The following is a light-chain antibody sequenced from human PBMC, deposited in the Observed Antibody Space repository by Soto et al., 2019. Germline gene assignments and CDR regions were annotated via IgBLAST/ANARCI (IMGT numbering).Light chain of an antibody. V-gene: IGLV2-14*01. CDR1: SSDIGAYDY. CDR2: EVN. CDR3: SSSTDTSIL. Sequence: QSALTQPASLSGSPGQSITISCTGTSSDIGAYDYVSWFQQHPGKAPKLIIYEVNYRPSGVSSRFSGSRSGNTASLTISGLQAEDEAHYYCSSSTDTSILFGGGTKLTVL. J-gene: IGLJ2*01.